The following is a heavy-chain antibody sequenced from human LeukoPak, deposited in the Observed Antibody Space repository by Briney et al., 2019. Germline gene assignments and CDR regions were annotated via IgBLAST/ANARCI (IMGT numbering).Heavy chain of an antibody. D-gene: IGHD5-12*01. J-gene: IGHJ4*02. Sequence: GGSLRLSCAASGFTFDDYGMSWVRQAPGKGLEWVSGISGSGGSAYYADSVKGRFTISRDNSKNTLYLQMNSLRAEDTAVYYCAKNPGGYDYRFDYWGQGTLVTVSS. V-gene: IGHV3-23*01. CDR3: AKNPGGYDYRFDY. CDR2: ISGSGGSA. CDR1: GFTFDDYG.